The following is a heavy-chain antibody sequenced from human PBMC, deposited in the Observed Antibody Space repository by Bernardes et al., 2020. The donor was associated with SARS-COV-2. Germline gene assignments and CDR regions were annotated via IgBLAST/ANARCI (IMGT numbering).Heavy chain of an antibody. CDR2: ISSRSSTI. CDR1: GFTFHTYA. CDR3: ARVGYYDTSGYYYEYYFDY. D-gene: IGHD3-22*01. V-gene: IGHV3-48*01. Sequence: GGSLRLSCAASGFTFHTYAMNWVRQAPGKGLEWISYISSRSSTIDYADSVEGRFTISRDNAKNSLFLQMNSLRAEDTAVYYCARVGYYDTSGYYYEYYFDYWGQGTLVTVSS. J-gene: IGHJ4*02.